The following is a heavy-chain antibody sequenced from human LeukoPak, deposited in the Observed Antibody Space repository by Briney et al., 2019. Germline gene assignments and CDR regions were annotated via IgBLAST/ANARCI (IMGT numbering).Heavy chain of an antibody. J-gene: IGHJ4*02. D-gene: IGHD6-19*01. Sequence: ASVKVSCKASGYTFTGYYMHWVRQAPGQGLEWMGWINPNSGGTNYAQKFQGRVTMTRDTSISTAYMELSRLRSDDTAVYYCAIGDYSSGWYFDYWGQATLVTVSS. V-gene: IGHV1-2*02. CDR2: INPNSGGT. CDR3: AIGDYSSGWYFDY. CDR1: GYTFTGYY.